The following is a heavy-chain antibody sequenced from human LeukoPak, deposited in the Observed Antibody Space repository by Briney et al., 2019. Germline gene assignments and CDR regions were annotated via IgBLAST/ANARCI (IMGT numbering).Heavy chain of an antibody. CDR2: IIPIFGTA. J-gene: IGHJ6*03. D-gene: IGHD1-1*01. Sequence: VASVKVSCKASGGTFSSYAISWVRQAPGQGLEWMGGIIPIFGTANYAQKFQGRVTITTDESTSTAYMELSSLRSEDTAVYYCAAYSNGLTHYYYYYYMDVWGKGTTVTVSS. CDR3: AAYSNGLTHYYYYYYMDV. V-gene: IGHV1-69*05. CDR1: GGTFSSYA.